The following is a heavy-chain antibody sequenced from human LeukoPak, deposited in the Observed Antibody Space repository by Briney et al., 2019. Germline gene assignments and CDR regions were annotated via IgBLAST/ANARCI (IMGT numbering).Heavy chain of an antibody. D-gene: IGHD3-10*01. CDR3: ARSAVWFGVYFDY. CDR1: GFTVSSNY. CDR2: IYSGGST. Sequence: GGSLRLSCAASGFTVSSNYMSWVRQAPGKGLEWVSVIYSGGSTYYADSVKGRFTISRDNSKNTLYLQMNSLRAEDTAVYYCARSAVWFGVYFDYWGQGTLVTVSS. J-gene: IGHJ4*02. V-gene: IGHV3-53*01.